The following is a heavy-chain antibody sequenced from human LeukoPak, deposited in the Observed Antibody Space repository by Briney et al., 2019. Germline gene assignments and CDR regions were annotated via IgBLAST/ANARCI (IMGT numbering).Heavy chain of an antibody. D-gene: IGHD3-16*01. V-gene: IGHV5-51*01. CDR1: GYSFTTYW. J-gene: IGHJ3*02. CDR3: AIRHLSARAFDI. Sequence: GESLKISCKGSGYSFTTYWIGWVRQMPGKGLEWMGIIYPRDSDTRYSPSFQGQVTISADKSITTAYLQWSSLKASDTAMYYCAIRHLSARAFDIWGQGTMVTVSS. CDR2: IYPRDSDT.